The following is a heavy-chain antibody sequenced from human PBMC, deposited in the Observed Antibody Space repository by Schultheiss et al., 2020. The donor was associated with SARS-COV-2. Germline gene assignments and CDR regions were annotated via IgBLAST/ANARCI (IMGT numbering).Heavy chain of an antibody. CDR1: GGSISSYY. CDR3: ARGYSSGWYVFDY. Sequence: SETLSLTCTVSGGSISSYYWSWIRQPPGKGLEWIGYIYYSGSTNYNPSLKSRVTISVDKSKNQFSLKVRSVTAADTAVYYCARGYSSGWYVFDYWGQGTLVTVSS. V-gene: IGHV4-59*12. J-gene: IGHJ4*02. D-gene: IGHD6-19*01. CDR2: IYYSGST.